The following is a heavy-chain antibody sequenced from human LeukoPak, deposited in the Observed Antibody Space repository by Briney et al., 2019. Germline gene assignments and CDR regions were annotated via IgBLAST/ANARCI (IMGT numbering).Heavy chain of an antibody. CDR3: ARDQIVVVPPRGMDV. J-gene: IGHJ6*02. CDR2: ISPNSGGT. Sequence: GASVKVSCKASGYTFTGYYMHWVRQAPGQGLEWMGWISPNSGGTNYAQKFQGRVTMTRDTSISTAYMELSRLRSDDTAVYYCARDQIVVVPPRGMDVWGQGTTVTVSS. D-gene: IGHD2-2*01. V-gene: IGHV1-2*02. CDR1: GYTFTGYY.